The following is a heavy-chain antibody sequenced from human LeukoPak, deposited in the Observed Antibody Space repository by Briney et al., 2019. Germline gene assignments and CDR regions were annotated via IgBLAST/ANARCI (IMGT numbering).Heavy chain of an antibody. Sequence: SETLSLTCAAYGGSFSGYYWSWIRQPPGKGLEWIGEINHSGSTNYNPSLKSRVTISVDTSKNQFSLKLSSVTAADTAVYYCARGKPRKDFDYWGQGTLATVSS. CDR1: GGSFSGYY. J-gene: IGHJ4*02. V-gene: IGHV4-34*01. CDR2: INHSGST. CDR3: ARGKPRKDFDY.